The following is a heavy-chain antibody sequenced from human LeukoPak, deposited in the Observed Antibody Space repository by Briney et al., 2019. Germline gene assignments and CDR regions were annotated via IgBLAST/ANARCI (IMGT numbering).Heavy chain of an antibody. CDR3: ARDDAAGPNWFDT. CDR2: INPNSGGT. Sequence: ASVKVSCKASGYTFTGYYMHWVRQAPGQGLEWMGWINPNSGGTNYAQKFQGRVTMTRDTSISTAYMELRSLRSGDTAVYYCARDDAAGPNWFDTWGQGTLLTVSS. CDR1: GYTFTGYY. D-gene: IGHD3-10*01. V-gene: IGHV1-2*02. J-gene: IGHJ5*02.